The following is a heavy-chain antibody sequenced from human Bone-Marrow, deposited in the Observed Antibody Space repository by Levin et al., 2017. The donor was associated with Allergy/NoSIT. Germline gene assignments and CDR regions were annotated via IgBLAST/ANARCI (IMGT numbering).Heavy chain of an antibody. CDR1: GYSFSTSW. J-gene: IGHJ4*02. D-gene: IGHD6-13*01. Sequence: GGSLRLSCKGSGYSFSTSWIAWVRQMPGRGLQCLGIIYPGDSDTRYSPSFEGQVTISADQSIDTAYLHWTSLKTSDTAIYYCARQLVAAGDFHSWGQGTLVTVSS. V-gene: IGHV5-51*01. CDR2: IYPGDSDT. CDR3: ARQLVAAGDFHS.